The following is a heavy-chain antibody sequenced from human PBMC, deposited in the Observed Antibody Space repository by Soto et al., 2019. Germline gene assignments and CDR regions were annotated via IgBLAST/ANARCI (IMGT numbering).Heavy chain of an antibody. CDR1: GGSISNYY. J-gene: IGHJ1*01. Sequence: SXTLSLTCTVSGGSISNYYWSWIRQPPGKGLEWIGEINHSGSTNYNPSLKSRVTISVDTSKNQFSLKLSSVTAADTAVYYCARTTGSTTWFQHWGQGTLVTVSS. D-gene: IGHD4-17*01. V-gene: IGHV4-34*01. CDR3: ARTTGSTTWFQH. CDR2: INHSGST.